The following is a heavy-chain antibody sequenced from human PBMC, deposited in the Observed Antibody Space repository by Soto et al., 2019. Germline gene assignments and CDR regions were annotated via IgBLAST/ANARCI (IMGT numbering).Heavy chain of an antibody. CDR1: GGTFSSYA. CDR2: IIPVFNSP. D-gene: IGHD1-20*01. V-gene: IGHV1-69*06. J-gene: IGHJ6*02. Sequence: QVQLVQSGAEVKRPGSSVKVSCKASGGTFSSYAFSWVRQAPGQGLEWMGGIIPVFNSPSLAQNLHGRVTVTADKSMSTAYMELSALRFEDTAVYYCAIIGYNNDLDVWGQGTTVIVSS. CDR3: AIIGYNNDLDV.